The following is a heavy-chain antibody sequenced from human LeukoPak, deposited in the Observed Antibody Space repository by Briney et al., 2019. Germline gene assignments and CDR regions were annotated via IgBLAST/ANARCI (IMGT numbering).Heavy chain of an antibody. V-gene: IGHV4-31*03. CDR2: IYYSGST. CDR1: GGSISSGGYY. D-gene: IGHD6-13*01. CDR3: ARDGSSWYGIDY. Sequence: SQTLSLTCTVSGGSISSGGYYWSWIRQHPGKGLEWIGYIYYSGSTYYNPSLQSRVTISVDTSKNQFSLKLSSVTAADTAVYYCARDGSSWYGIDYWGQGTLVTVSS. J-gene: IGHJ4*02.